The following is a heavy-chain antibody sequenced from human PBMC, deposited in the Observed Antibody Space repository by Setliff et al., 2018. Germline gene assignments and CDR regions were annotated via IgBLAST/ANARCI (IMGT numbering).Heavy chain of an antibody. Sequence: TSETLSLTCTVSGGSISSYSWSWIRQPPGKGLQWIGYISYSGATNYNPSLKSRVTISVDTSKNQFSLKLSSVTAADTAVYFCARGYYNFLSGYYTPYYFDYWGQGTLVTVS. CDR2: ISYSGAT. D-gene: IGHD3-3*01. J-gene: IGHJ4*02. V-gene: IGHV4-59*01. CDR1: GGSISSYS. CDR3: ARGYYNFLSGYYTPYYFDY.